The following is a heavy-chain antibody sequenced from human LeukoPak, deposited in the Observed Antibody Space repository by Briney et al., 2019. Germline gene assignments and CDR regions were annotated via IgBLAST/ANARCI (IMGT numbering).Heavy chain of an antibody. J-gene: IGHJ6*03. CDR3: ARYCSSTSCYGTANYYMDV. CDR2: IYFTGNT. CDR1: GDSINTDGYY. V-gene: IGHV4-39*07. Sequence: SETLSHTCTVSGDSINTDGYYWGWIRQPPGKGLEWIGSIYFTGNTYYNPSLRSRVTISVDTSKNQFSLKLSSVTAADTAVYYCARYCSSTSCYGTANYYMDVWGKGTTVTVSS. D-gene: IGHD2-2*01.